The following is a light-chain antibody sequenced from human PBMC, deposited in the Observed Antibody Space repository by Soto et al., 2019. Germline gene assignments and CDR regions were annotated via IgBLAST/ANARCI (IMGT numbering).Light chain of an antibody. J-gene: IGKJ4*01. Sequence: EIVLTQSPDTLSWCPGERATLYFRASQSVSSYLAWYQQKPGQAPRRLIYDASNWATGIPARFSGSLSVTVFTLTISSLETEDFAVYYFQQRINAPLTFGVGTNVEIK. V-gene: IGKV3-11*01. CDR1: QSVSSY. CDR3: QQRINAPLT. CDR2: DAS.